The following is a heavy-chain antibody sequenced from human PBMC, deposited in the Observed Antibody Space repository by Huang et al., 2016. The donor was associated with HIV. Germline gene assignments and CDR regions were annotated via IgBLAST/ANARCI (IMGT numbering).Heavy chain of an antibody. Sequence: QVQLVQSGAEVKKPGSSVKVSCKASGGTFGNYPVSVVRTAPGLGHEWMGGPSPLLRTPNDAQRVQGRSSITADVSAATVYMELTRLTSEDTAFYFCAGGYYGDCLGRPDYWGRGTLVTVSS. V-gene: IGHV1-69*13. CDR3: AGGYYGDCLGRPDY. D-gene: IGHD2-21*02. J-gene: IGHJ4*02. CDR2: PSPLLRTP. CDR1: GGTFGNYP.